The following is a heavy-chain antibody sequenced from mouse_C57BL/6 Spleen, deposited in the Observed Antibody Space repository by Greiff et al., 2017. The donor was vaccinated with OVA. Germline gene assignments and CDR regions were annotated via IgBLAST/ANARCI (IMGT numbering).Heavy chain of an antibody. CDR2: ISSGSSTI. V-gene: IGHV5-17*01. J-gene: IGHJ4*01. D-gene: IGHD2-2*01. CDR3: ARWLRGYAMDY. CDR1: GFTFSDYG. Sequence: DVMLVESGGGLVKPGGSLKLSCAASGFTFSDYGMHWVRQAPEQGLEWVAYISSGSSTIYYADTVKGRFTISRDNAKNTLFLQMTSLRSEDTARYYCARWLRGYAMDYWGKGTSVTVSS.